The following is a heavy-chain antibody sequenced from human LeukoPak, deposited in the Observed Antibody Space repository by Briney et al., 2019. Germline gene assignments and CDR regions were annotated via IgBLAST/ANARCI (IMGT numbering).Heavy chain of an antibody. CDR3: AKGGSGSYYSLLNWFDP. D-gene: IGHD3-10*01. Sequence: SGGSLRLSCAASGLTFSSYAMSWVRQAPGTGLEWVSSISGSGGGTYYADSVKGRFTVSRDNSMNTVYMQMNSLRAEDTAVYYCAKGGSGSYYSLLNWFDPWGQGTLVTVSS. V-gene: IGHV3-23*01. CDR2: ISGSGGGT. CDR1: GLTFSSYA. J-gene: IGHJ5*02.